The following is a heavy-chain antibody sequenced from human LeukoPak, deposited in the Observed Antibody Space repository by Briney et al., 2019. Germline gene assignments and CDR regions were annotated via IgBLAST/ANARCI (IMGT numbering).Heavy chain of an antibody. CDR1: GXTLSNYW. CDR2: INSDGTST. CDR3: ATEYGGNRRASDI. Sequence: QPGGSLRLSCAGSGXTLSNYWIHWVRQAPGKGLVWVSRINSDGTSTIYADSVKGRFTISRDNAKNTLYLQMNSLRSEDTAVYYCATEYGGNRRASDIWGQGTMVTVSS. D-gene: IGHD4-23*01. J-gene: IGHJ3*02. V-gene: IGHV3-74*01.